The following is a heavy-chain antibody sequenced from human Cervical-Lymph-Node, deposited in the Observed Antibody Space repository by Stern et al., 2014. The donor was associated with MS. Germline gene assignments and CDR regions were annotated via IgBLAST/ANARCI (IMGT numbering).Heavy chain of an antibody. J-gene: IGHJ6*02. CDR3: ASNSAGSPIAWYYGMDV. Sequence: QLQLQESGPGLVKPSQTLSLTCTVSGGSISSGGYYWSWIRQHPGKGLEWIGYISYSGRNYYNTSLKIRVHISVDTSKNQFSLKLSSVTAADTAVYYCASNSAGSPIAWYYGMDVWGQGTTVTVSS. D-gene: IGHD5-18*01. V-gene: IGHV4-31*03. CDR1: GGSISSGGYY. CDR2: ISYSGRN.